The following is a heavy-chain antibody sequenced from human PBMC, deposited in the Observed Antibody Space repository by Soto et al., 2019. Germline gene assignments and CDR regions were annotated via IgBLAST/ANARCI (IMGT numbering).Heavy chain of an antibody. V-gene: IGHV1-2*02. CDR3: ARGTIVVVPAAIWFDX. CDR1: GYTFTGYY. D-gene: IGHD2-2*01. J-gene: IGHJ5*02. Sequence: ASLKVSCKYSGYTFTGYYMHWVRQAPGQGLEWMGFINRNSGGTNYAQKFQGSVTMTRDKSISTAYMELSRLRSDDTAVYYRARGTIVVVPAAIWFDXWGQGALVTVSX. CDR2: INRNSGGT.